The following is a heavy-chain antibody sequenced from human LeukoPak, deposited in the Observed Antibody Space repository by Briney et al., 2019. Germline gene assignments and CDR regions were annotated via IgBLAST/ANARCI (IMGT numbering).Heavy chain of an antibody. D-gene: IGHD2-15*01. Sequence: AASVKVSCKASGYTFTSYGISWVRQAPGQGLEWMGWISAYNGNTNYAQKLQGRVTMTTDTSTSTAYMELRSLRSDDTAVYYCARDLRGGGRRAPFDYWGQGTLVTVSS. V-gene: IGHV1-18*01. CDR1: GYTFTSYG. CDR2: ISAYNGNT. J-gene: IGHJ4*02. CDR3: ARDLRGGGRRAPFDY.